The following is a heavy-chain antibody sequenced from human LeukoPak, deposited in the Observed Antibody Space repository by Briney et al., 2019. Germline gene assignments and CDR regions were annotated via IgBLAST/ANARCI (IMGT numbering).Heavy chain of an antibody. CDR1: GFTVSSNY. J-gene: IGHJ4*02. Sequence: NPGGSLRLSCAASGFTVSSNYMNWVRQAPGKGLEWVSSISSSSSYIYYADSVKGRFTISRDNAKNSLYLQMNSLRAEDTAVYYCARAAGPLRFLDGWGQGTLVTVSS. CDR3: ARAAGPLRFLDG. D-gene: IGHD3-3*01. V-gene: IGHV3-21*01. CDR2: ISSSSSYI.